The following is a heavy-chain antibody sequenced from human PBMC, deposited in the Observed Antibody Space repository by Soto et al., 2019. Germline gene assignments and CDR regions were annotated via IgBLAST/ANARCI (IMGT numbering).Heavy chain of an antibody. V-gene: IGHV3-23*01. D-gene: IGHD3-16*01. CDR2: ISAGGDTT. CDR3: ANGASPDY. CDR1: GFVFTAYA. J-gene: IGHJ4*02. Sequence: EVQLLEAGGALVQPGGSLRLSCATSGFVFTAYAMSWVRQAPGKGLEWVSTISAGGDTTSYADSVKGRFTISRDNSKHTLYLQMKSLRVEDTAIYYCANGASPDYWGQGTLVTVSS.